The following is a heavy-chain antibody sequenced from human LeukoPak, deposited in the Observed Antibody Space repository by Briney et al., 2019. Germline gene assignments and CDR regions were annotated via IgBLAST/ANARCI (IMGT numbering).Heavy chain of an antibody. Sequence: PSEALSLTCAVYGGSFSGYYWSWIRQPPGKGLEWFGEINHSGSTNYNPSLKSRVTISVDTSKNQFSLKLSSVTAAGTAVYSCAKTMVRGVVLDVWGKGTTVTISS. J-gene: IGHJ6*04. D-gene: IGHD3-10*01. V-gene: IGHV4-34*01. CDR1: GGSFSGYY. CDR2: INHSGST. CDR3: AKTMVRGVVLDV.